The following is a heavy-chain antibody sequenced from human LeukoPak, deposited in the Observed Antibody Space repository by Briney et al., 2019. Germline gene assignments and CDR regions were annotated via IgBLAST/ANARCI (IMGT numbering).Heavy chain of an antibody. J-gene: IGHJ4*02. D-gene: IGHD3-10*01. V-gene: IGHV3-73*01. Sequence: GGSLRLSCAASGFTFSGSAMHWVRQASGIGLEWVGRIRRKANSYATAYAASVKGRFTISRDDSKNTAYLQMNSLKTEDTAVYYCTRELVSSPRVDDYWGQGTLVTVSS. CDR3: TRELVSSPRVDDY. CDR1: GFTFSGSA. CDR2: IRRKANSYAT.